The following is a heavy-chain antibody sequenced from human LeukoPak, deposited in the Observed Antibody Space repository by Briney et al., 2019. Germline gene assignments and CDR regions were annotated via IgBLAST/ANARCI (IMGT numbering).Heavy chain of an antibody. Sequence: AASVTVSCKASGGTFSSYAISWVRQAPGQGLEWMGGIIPIFGTANYAQKFQGRVTITADESTSTAYMELSSLRSEDTAVYYCARDLMGAYNWFDPWGQGTLVTVSS. D-gene: IGHD1-26*01. J-gene: IGHJ5*02. CDR3: ARDLMGAYNWFDP. CDR1: GGTFSSYA. CDR2: IIPIFGTA. V-gene: IGHV1-69*13.